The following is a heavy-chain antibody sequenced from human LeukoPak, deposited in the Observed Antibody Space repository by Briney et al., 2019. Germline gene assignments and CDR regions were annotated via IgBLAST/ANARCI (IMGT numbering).Heavy chain of an antibody. CDR3: SRGSAVDALHI. CDR2: IYYSGST. J-gene: IGHJ3*02. V-gene: IGHV4-31*03. CDR1: GDSISNGGYY. Sequence: SETLSLTCTVSGDSISNGGYYWSWIRQRPGEGLEWIGYIYYSGSTYYNPSLKSRVIISVDTSKNHFSLKLTSVTAADTAVYYCSRGSAVDALHISGQGTMVTVSS. D-gene: IGHD6-13*01.